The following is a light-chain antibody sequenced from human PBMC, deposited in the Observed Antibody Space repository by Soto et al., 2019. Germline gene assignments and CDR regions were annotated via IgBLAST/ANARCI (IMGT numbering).Light chain of an antibody. J-gene: IGKJ3*01. CDR3: QQYDNLPPMAT. V-gene: IGKV1-33*01. CDR1: QDISNY. CDR2: DAS. Sequence: DIQMTQSPSSLSASVGDRVTITCQASQDISNYLNWYQQKPGKAPKLLIYDASNLETGVPSRFSGSGSGTDFTFTISSLQPDDIATYYCQQYDNLPPMATFGPGTKVDIK.